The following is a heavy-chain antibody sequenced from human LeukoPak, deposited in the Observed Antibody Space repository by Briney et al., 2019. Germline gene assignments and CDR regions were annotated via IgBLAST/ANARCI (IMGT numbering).Heavy chain of an antibody. CDR1: GFTFTSYS. CDR3: ARNQQLGGHSYYYYGMDV. V-gene: IGHV3-23*01. CDR2: ISGGGVTT. Sequence: TGGSLRLSCAASGFTFTSYSMNWVRQAPGKGLEWVSGISGGGVTTYYADSVKGRFTISRDNSKNTLYLQMNSLRADDTAIYYCARNQQLGGHSYYYYGMDVWGQGTTVTVSS. D-gene: IGHD3-16*01. J-gene: IGHJ6*02.